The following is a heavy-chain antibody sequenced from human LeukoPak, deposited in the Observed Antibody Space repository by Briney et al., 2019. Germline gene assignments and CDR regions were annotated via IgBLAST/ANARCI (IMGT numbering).Heavy chain of an antibody. J-gene: IGHJ4*02. D-gene: IGHD4-11*01. CDR1: GFTFSNHG. CDR2: ISYDGSSK. V-gene: IGHV3-30*02. Sequence: QPGGSLRLSCVASGFTFSNHGMHWVRQAPGKGLEWVAYISYDGSSKYYADSVKGRLTLSRDNSKNTVSLQMNSLRAEDTAVYYCTRDSNYSFDYWGQGTLVTVSS. CDR3: TRDSNYSFDY.